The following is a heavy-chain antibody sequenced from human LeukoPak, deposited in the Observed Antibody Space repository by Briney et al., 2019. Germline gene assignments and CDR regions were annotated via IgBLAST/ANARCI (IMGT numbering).Heavy chain of an antibody. D-gene: IGHD6-19*01. CDR2: IYYSGRT. CDR3: AKRHSSGWAFDY. J-gene: IGHJ4*02. Sequence: SETLSLTCTVSGGSISNYYWNWIRQPPGKGLEWIGYIYYSGRTNYNPSLKSRVTISVDTSNNQFSLKLSSVTAADTAVYYCAKRHSSGWAFDYWGQGTMVIVSS. V-gene: IGHV4-59*08. CDR1: GGSISNYY.